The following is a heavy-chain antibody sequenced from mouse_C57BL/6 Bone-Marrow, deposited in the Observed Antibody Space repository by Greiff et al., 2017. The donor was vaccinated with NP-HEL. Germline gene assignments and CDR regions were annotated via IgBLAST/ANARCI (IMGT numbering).Heavy chain of an antibody. J-gene: IGHJ4*01. CDR1: GYTFTSYW. CDR3: ERGDYYGSSYCWDGDYYYAMGY. Sequence: QVQLQQPGAELVKPGASVKLSCKASGYTFTSYWMHWVKQRPGRGLEWIGRIDPNSGGTKYNEKFKSKATLTVDKPSSTAYLQLSSLTSEDSAVHYCERGDYYGSSYCWDGDYYYAMGYWGQGTSVTVSS. V-gene: IGHV1-72*01. D-gene: IGHD1-1*01. CDR2: IDPNSGGT.